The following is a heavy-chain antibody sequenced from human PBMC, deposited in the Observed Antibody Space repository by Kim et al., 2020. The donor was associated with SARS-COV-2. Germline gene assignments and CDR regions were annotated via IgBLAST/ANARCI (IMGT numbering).Heavy chain of an antibody. V-gene: IGHV4-39*01. D-gene: IGHD6-19*01. CDR3: ARHEFGRNRLVLTAWFDP. CDR2: IFHSGTT. J-gene: IGHJ5*02. CDR1: NASISSIASY. Sequence: SETLSLTCTVSNASISSIASYWGWVRQPPGKGLEWIGSIFHSGTTYYSPSFNSRVTISVDTSKNQFSLNLKSLTAADTAVYFCARHEFGRNRLVLTAWFDPWGQGTLVTVSS.